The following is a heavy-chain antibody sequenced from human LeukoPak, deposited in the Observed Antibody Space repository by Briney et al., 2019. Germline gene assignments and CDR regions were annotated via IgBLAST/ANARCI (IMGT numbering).Heavy chain of an antibody. Sequence: QPGRSLRLSCAASGFTFSSYGMHWVRQAPGKGLEWVAVIWYDGSNKYYADSVKGRFTISRDNSKNTLYLQMNSLRAEDTAVYYCARDLSGYHYYGMDVWGQGTTVTVSS. D-gene: IGHD1-26*01. V-gene: IGHV3-33*01. CDR2: IWYDGSNK. CDR1: GFTFSSYG. J-gene: IGHJ6*02. CDR3: ARDLSGYHYYGMDV.